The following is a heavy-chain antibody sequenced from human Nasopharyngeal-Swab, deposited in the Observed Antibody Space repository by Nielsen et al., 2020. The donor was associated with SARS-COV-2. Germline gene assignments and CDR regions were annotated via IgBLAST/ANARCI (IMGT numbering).Heavy chain of an antibody. Sequence: GGSLRLSCAASGFTLGNYWMSWVRQAPGKGLEWVANINQDGSEKYYVDSVKGRFTISRDNAKNSLYLQMNSLRAEDTAVYYCARDSPRDAFDIWGQGTMVTVSS. CDR3: ARDSPRDAFDI. J-gene: IGHJ3*02. CDR1: GFTLGNYW. CDR2: INQDGSEK. V-gene: IGHV3-7*01.